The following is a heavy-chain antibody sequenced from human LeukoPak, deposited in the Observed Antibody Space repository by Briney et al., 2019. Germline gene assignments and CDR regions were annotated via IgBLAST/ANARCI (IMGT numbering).Heavy chain of an antibody. V-gene: IGHV1-2*02. Sequence: ASVKVSCKASGYTFTDYDMHWVRQAPGQGLEWMGWINPNSGGTKYAQKFQGRVTTTRDTSISTAYMELSSLRPDDTAVYYCARDSPLAYWGQGALVTVSS. J-gene: IGHJ4*02. CDR2: INPNSGGT. CDR3: ARDSPLAY. D-gene: IGHD3-16*01. CDR1: GYTFTDYD.